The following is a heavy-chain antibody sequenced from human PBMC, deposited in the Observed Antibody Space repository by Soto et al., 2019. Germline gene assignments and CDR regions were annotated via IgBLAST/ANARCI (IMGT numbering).Heavy chain of an antibody. J-gene: IGHJ6*02. CDR1: GYSFTSYW. V-gene: IGHV5-10-1*01. CDR2: IDPSDSYT. CDR3: ASHPAGSPNYYYGMDV. D-gene: IGHD6-13*01. Sequence: PGESLKISCKGSGYSFTSYWISWVRQMPGKGLEWMGRIDPSDSYTNYSPSFQGHVTISADKSISTAYLQWSSLKASDTAMYYCASHPAGSPNYYYGMDVWGQGTTVTV.